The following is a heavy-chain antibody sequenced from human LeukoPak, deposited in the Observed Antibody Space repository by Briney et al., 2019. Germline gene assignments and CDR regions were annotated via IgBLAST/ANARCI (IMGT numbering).Heavy chain of an antibody. J-gene: IGHJ3*02. Sequence: ASVKVSCKASGYTFTTYGISWVRQAPGQGLEWMGWISADNGNTKHAQKFQGRVTITADKSTSTAYMELSSLRSEDTAVYYCARDLGDGYNWDPAAFDIWGQGTMVTASS. V-gene: IGHV1-18*01. D-gene: IGHD5-24*01. CDR2: ISADNGNT. CDR3: ARDLGDGYNWDPAAFDI. CDR1: GYTFTTYG.